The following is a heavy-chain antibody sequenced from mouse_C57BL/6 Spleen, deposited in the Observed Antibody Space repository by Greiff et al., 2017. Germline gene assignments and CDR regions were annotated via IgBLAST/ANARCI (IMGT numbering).Heavy chain of an antibody. CDR3: ARGGTTVVATDYAMDY. J-gene: IGHJ4*01. Sequence: QVQLQQPWAELVRPGSSVKLSCKASGYTFTSYWMHWVKQRPIQGLEWIGNIDPSDSETHYNQKFKDKATLTVDKSSSTAYMQLSSLTSEDSAVYYCARGGTTVVATDYAMDYWGQGTSVTVSS. V-gene: IGHV1-52*01. CDR2: IDPSDSET. D-gene: IGHD1-1*01. CDR1: GYTFTSYW.